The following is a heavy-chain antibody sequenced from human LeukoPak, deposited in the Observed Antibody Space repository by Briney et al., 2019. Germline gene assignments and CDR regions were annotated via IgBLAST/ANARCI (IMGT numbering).Heavy chain of an antibody. CDR3: ARRYSGSRLGRPGSRGGAFDI. D-gene: IGHD1-26*01. Sequence: KPSETLSLTCTVSGGSISSYYWSWIRQPAGKGLEWIGRIYTSGSTNYNPSLKSRVTISVDTSKNQFSLKLSSVTAADTAVYYCARRYSGSRLGRPGSRGGAFDIWGQGTMVTVSS. CDR2: IYTSGST. CDR1: GGSISSYY. J-gene: IGHJ3*02. V-gene: IGHV4-4*07.